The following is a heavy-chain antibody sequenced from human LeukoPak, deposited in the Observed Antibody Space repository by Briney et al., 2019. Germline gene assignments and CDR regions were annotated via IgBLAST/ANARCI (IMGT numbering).Heavy chain of an antibody. J-gene: IGHJ4*02. D-gene: IGHD3-16*01. CDR2: IDSDGSST. V-gene: IGHV3-74*01. CDR1: GFTFSSNW. Sequence: GGSLRLSCAASGFTFSSNWMHWVRQAPGKGLVWVSRIDSDGSSTSYADSVKGRFTISRDNSKNTLYLQMNSLRAEDTAVYYCAKDDPPVWDSGYFDYWGQGTLVTVSS. CDR3: AKDDPPVWDSGYFDY.